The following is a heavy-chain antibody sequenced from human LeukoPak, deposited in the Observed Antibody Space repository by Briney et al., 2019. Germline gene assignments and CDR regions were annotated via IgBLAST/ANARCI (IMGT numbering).Heavy chain of an antibody. CDR2: INPHSGGT. CDR1: GFTFTGYY. J-gene: IGHJ4*02. Sequence: ASVKVSCKASGFTFTGYYIHWVRQVPGQGLEWMGYINPHSGGTSSPQKFQGRVTMTTDTSISAAYMELSSLISDDTAMYYCVREGNELLSKNFDYWGQGTLVTVSS. CDR3: VREGNELLSKNFDY. D-gene: IGHD2-21*02. V-gene: IGHV1-2*02.